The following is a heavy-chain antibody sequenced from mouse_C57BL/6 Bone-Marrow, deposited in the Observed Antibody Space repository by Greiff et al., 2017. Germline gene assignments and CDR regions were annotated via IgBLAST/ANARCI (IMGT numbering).Heavy chain of an antibody. CDR1: GYTFTSYG. J-gene: IGHJ2*01. V-gene: IGHV1-81*01. Sequence: QVQLQQSGAELARPGASVTLSCKASGYTFTSYGIRWVKQRTGQGLEWIGAIYPRTGNTYYNQKFKGKATLTADKSSSTAYMALRRLTSEDSAVYFCASFYYYGSSYDYWGQGTTLTVSS. D-gene: IGHD1-1*01. CDR3: ASFYYYGSSYDY. CDR2: IYPRTGNT.